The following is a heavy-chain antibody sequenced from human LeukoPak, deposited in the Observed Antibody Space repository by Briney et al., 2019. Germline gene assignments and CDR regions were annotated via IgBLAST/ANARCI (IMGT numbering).Heavy chain of an antibody. CDR2: IRTKASNYAT. CDR1: GFTLSGSA. Sequence: GGSLTLSCAASGFTLSGSAMQWVSQAPGKGLEWVGRIRTKASNYATAYGAAVQGRFLISREDSKNMAFLQMNGLKTEDTAVYYCVRRFSGSYYYGHWGQGTLVTVSS. V-gene: IGHV3-73*01. D-gene: IGHD1-26*01. J-gene: IGHJ4*02. CDR3: VRRFSGSYYYGH.